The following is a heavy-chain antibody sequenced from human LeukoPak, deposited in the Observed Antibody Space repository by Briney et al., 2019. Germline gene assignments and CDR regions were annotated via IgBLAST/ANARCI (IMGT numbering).Heavy chain of an antibody. D-gene: IGHD3-16*02. Sequence: SETLSLTCAVYGGSFSGYSWSWIRQSPGKGLEWIGEINYSGSTNSNPSLKSRVTISVDTSKNQFSLKLSSVTAADTAVYYCARDEGLITFGGVIEHDAFDIWGQGTMVTVSS. CDR3: ARDEGLITFGGVIEHDAFDI. CDR1: GGSFSGYS. V-gene: IGHV4-34*01. CDR2: INYSGST. J-gene: IGHJ3*02.